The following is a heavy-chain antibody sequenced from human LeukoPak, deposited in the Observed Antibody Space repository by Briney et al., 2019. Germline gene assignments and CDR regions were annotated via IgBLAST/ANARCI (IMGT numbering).Heavy chain of an antibody. CDR1: GFTFSNYG. D-gene: IGHD5-12*01. CDR2: ISYDGSNT. CDR3: GRDRGWLRSVDY. J-gene: IGHJ4*02. Sequence: SGGSLRLSCAASGFTFSNYGMHWVRQAPGKGLEWVTIISYDGSNTHYADSVKGRFTISRDNSKNTLYLQMNSLRPEDTAVYYCGRDRGWLRSVDYWGQGTLVTVSS. V-gene: IGHV3-30-3*01.